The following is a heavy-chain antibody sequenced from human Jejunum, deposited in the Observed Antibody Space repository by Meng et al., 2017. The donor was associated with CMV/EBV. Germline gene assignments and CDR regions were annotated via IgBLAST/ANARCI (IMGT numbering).Heavy chain of an antibody. J-gene: IGHJ4*02. CDR3: ATHSGGY. CDR1: RFSRRSHY. V-gene: IGHV3-53*01. Sequence: GSWSLAGVLSRFSRRSHYITWVRQAPGKGLEWVSVICDYGGPYHADSVKGRFTVSRDNSKNTLYLQMNSLTAKDTAIYYCATHSGGYWGQGTLVTVSS. CDR2: ICDYGGP.